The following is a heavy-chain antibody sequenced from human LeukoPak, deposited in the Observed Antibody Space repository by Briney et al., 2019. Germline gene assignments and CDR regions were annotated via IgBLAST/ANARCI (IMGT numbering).Heavy chain of an antibody. V-gene: IGHV4-59*11. CDR2: IYYSGST. CDR1: GGSFSGHY. CDR3: ARGTAPDVSHDDFWSGYYSGDAFDI. J-gene: IGHJ3*02. D-gene: IGHD3-3*01. Sequence: PSETLSLTCAVYGGSFSGHYWSWIRQPPGKGLEWIGYIYYSGSTNYNPSLKSRVTLSVDTSKNQFSLKLSSVTAADTAVYYCARGTAPDVSHDDFWSGYYSGDAFDIWGQGTMVTVSS.